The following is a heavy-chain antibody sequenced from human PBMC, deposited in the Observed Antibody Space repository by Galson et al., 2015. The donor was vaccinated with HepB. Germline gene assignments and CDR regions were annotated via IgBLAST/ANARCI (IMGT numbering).Heavy chain of an antibody. V-gene: IGHV4-39*07. CDR3: ARDSSGDLDYYFDL. Sequence: TLSLTCTVSGGSISSSNYYWGWIRQPPGKGLEWIGSIYYSGITWYNPSLESRVTISVDTSKNQFSLKLSSVTAADVALYFCARDSSGDLDYYFDLWGRGTLVTVSS. J-gene: IGHJ2*01. CDR1: GGSISSSNYY. D-gene: IGHD3-22*01. CDR2: IYYSGIT.